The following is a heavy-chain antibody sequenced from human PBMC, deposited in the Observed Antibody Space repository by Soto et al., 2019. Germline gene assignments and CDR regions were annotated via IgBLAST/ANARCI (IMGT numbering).Heavy chain of an antibody. CDR1: GYTFTSYG. CDR2: ISAHNGNT. V-gene: IGHV1-18*01. CDR3: ARGRYGDY. Sequence: QAHLVQSGAEVKKPGASVKVSCKGSGYTFTSYGITWVRQAPGQGLEWMGWISAHNGNTDYAQKLQGRVTVTRDTSTSTAYMELRSRRSDDTAVYYCARGRYGDYWGQGALVTVSS. J-gene: IGHJ4*02. D-gene: IGHD1-1*01.